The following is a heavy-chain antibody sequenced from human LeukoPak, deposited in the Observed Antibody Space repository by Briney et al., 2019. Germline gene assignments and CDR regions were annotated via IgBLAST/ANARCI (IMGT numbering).Heavy chain of an antibody. V-gene: IGHV4-34*12. D-gene: IGHD6-13*01. CDR2: IIDTGST. CDR3: ARRSGSSWYYLWFDP. Sequence: SETLSLTCVVYGESFSGYYWTWIRQPPGKGLEWIGEIIDTGSTKYNSSLKSRVTISVDTSKNEFSLKLSSVTAADTAVYYCARRSGSSWYYLWFDPWGQGTLVTVSS. J-gene: IGHJ5*02. CDR1: GESFSGYY.